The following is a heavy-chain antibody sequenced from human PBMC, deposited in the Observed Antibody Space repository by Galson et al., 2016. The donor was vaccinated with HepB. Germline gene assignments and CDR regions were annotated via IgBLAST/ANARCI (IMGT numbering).Heavy chain of an antibody. CDR1: GYTFINYY. Sequence: SVKVSCKASGYTFINYYIHWVRQAPGQGLEWMGIINPLSGGTDYAQRFQGRVTMARDTSTSTVSMELSSLRSEDTAVYYCARAIMTPSDNWFDPWGQESLVTVSS. V-gene: IGHV1-46*01. J-gene: IGHJ5*02. CDR2: INPLSGGT. D-gene: IGHD2-8*01. CDR3: ARAIMTPSDNWFDP.